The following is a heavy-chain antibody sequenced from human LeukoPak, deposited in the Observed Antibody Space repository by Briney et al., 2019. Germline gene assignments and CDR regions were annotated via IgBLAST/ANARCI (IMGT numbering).Heavy chain of an antibody. CDR1: GYTFTGYY. CDR2: INPNSGNT. D-gene: IGHD6-13*01. Sequence: ASVKVSCKASGYTFTGYYMHWVRQAPGQGLEWMGWINPNSGNTGYAQKFQGWVTMTRDTSISTAYMELSRLRSDDTAVYYCARDVQGIAAAGYYFDYWGQGTLVTVSS. J-gene: IGHJ4*02. CDR3: ARDVQGIAAAGYYFDY. V-gene: IGHV1-2*04.